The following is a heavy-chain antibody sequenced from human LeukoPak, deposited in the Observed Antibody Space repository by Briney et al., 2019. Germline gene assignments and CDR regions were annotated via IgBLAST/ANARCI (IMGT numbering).Heavy chain of an antibody. Sequence: KPSETLSLTCTVSGGSISSSSYYWGWTRQPPGKGLEWIGSIYYSGSTYYNPSLKSRVMMSVDASKNQFSLNLSSVTAADTAVYYCARDQGGGVSFPYYFDKWGQGTLVTVSS. CDR3: ARDQGGGVSFPYYFDK. CDR1: GGSISSSSYY. D-gene: IGHD1-26*01. V-gene: IGHV4-39*07. CDR2: IYYSGST. J-gene: IGHJ4*02.